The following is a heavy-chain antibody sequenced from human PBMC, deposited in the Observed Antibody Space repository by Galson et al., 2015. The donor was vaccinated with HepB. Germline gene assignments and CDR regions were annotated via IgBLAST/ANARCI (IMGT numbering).Heavy chain of an antibody. D-gene: IGHD6-19*01. CDR3: ARVHSGWYETDDAFDI. CDR2: ISSSSSTI. Sequence: SLRLSCAASGFTFSSYSMNWVRQAPGKGLEWVSYISSSSSTIYYADSVKGRFTISRDNAKNSLYLQMNSLRDEDTAVYYCARVHSGWYETDDAFDIWGQGTMVTVSS. V-gene: IGHV3-48*02. J-gene: IGHJ3*02. CDR1: GFTFSSYS.